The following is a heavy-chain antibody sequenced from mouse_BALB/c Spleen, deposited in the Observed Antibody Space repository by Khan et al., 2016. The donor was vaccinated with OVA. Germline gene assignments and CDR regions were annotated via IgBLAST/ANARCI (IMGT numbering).Heavy chain of an antibody. D-gene: IGHD4-1*01. V-gene: IGHV1-77*01. Sequence: QVRLQQSGPELVKPGASVKMSCKASGYTFTDYVMNWVKQRNGQGLEWIGQIYPGSDSTYYNEKFKGKATLTADRNSSTAYMQLSNLTSEDSAVYFCARAGWDVFAYWGQGTLVTVSA. CDR3: ARAGWDVFAY. CDR2: IYPGSDST. J-gene: IGHJ3*01. CDR1: GYTFTDYV.